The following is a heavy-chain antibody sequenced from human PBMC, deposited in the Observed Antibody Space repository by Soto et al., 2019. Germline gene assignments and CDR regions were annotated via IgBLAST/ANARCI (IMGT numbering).Heavy chain of an antibody. CDR2: IYYSGST. V-gene: IGHV4-59*01. Sequence: SETLSLTCTVSGGSISSYYWSWIRQPPGEGLEWIGYIYYSGSTNYNPSLKSRVTISVDTSKNQFSLKLSSVTAADTAVYYCARDMDDILTGGGDWFDPWGQGTLVTVSS. J-gene: IGHJ5*02. D-gene: IGHD3-9*01. CDR3: ARDMDDILTGGGDWFDP. CDR1: GGSISSYY.